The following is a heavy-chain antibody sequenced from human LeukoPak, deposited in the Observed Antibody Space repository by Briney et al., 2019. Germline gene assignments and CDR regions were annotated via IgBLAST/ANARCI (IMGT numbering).Heavy chain of an antibody. CDR3: AKASRFGYSYGPREYFYYMDV. CDR1: GFTFTSFG. CDR2: ISGSGGST. D-gene: IGHD5-18*01. V-gene: IGHV3-23*01. J-gene: IGHJ6*03. Sequence: PGASLRLSCAASGFTFTSFGMSWVRQAPGKGLEWVSTISGSGGSTYYADSVKGRFTISRDNSKNTLYLQMNTLRAEDTAVYYCAKASRFGYSYGPREYFYYMDVWGKGTTVTISS.